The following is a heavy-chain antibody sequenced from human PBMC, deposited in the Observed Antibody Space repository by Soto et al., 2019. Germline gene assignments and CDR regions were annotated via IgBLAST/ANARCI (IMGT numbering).Heavy chain of an antibody. D-gene: IGHD3-3*01. CDR1: GGSISSYY. V-gene: IGHV4-59*08. CDR3: ARRAEIFGAKYRVGYYYYYMDV. Sequence: SETLSLTCTVSGGSISSYYWSWIRQPPGKGLEWIGYIYYSGSTNYNPSLKSRVTISVDTSKNQFSLKLSSVTAADTAVYYCARRAEIFGAKYRVGYYYYYMDVWGKGTTVTVSS. CDR2: IYYSGST. J-gene: IGHJ6*03.